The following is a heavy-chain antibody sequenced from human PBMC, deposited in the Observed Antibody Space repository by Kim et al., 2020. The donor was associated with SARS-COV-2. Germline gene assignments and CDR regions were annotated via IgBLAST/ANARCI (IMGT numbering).Heavy chain of an antibody. D-gene: IGHD2-15*01. CDR2: IYYSGST. J-gene: IGHJ6*03. CDR3: ARQVAAAVRYHYYYYMDV. Sequence: SETLSLTCTVSGGSISSSGYYWDWIRQPPGKGLEWIGSIYYSGSTYYNPSLKSRVTISVDTSKNQFSLKLSSVTAADTAVYYCARQVAAAVRYHYYYYMDVWGKGTTATVSS. CDR1: GGSISSSGYY. V-gene: IGHV4-39*01.